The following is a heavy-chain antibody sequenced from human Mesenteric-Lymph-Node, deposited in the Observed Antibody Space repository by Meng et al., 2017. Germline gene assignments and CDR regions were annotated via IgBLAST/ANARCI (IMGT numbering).Heavy chain of an antibody. CDR2: ISWDGGST. CDR1: GFTVSSNY. D-gene: IGHD3-9*01. V-gene: IGHV3-23*01. Sequence: GESLKISCAASGFTVSSNYMSWVRQAPGKGLEWVSLISWDGGSTYYADSVKGRFTICRDNSKNTLYLQMNSLRAEDTAVYYCAKGSNYDILTGYYPNDYWGQGTLVTVSS. CDR3: AKGSNYDILTGYYPNDY. J-gene: IGHJ4*02.